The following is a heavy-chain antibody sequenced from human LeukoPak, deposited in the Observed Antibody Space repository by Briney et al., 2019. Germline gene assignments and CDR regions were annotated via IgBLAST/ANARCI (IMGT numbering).Heavy chain of an antibody. CDR3: ERHGFYYGSGKVDCFDP. V-gene: IGHV4-59*08. J-gene: IGHJ5*02. Sequence: PSETLSLTCTVSGGSISSYYWSWIRQPPGKGLEWIGYIYYSGSTNYNPSLKSRVTISVDTSKNQFSLKLSSVTAADTAVYYCERHGFYYGSGKVDCFDPWGQGTLVTVSS. CDR1: GGSISSYY. D-gene: IGHD3-10*01. CDR2: IYYSGST.